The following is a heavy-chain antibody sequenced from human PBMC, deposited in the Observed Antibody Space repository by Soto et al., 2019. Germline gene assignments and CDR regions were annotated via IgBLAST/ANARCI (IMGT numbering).Heavy chain of an antibody. D-gene: IGHD3-22*01. CDR2: IYSGGST. CDR1: GFTVSSNY. Sequence: GGSLRLSCAASGFTVSSNYMSWVRQAPGKGLEWVSVIYSGGSTYYADSVKGRFTISRDNAKNSLYLQMTSLRADDTAVYYCARDSPFDASSGYLEYWGQGTLVTVSS. CDR3: ARDSPFDASSGYLEY. J-gene: IGHJ4*02. V-gene: IGHV3-53*01.